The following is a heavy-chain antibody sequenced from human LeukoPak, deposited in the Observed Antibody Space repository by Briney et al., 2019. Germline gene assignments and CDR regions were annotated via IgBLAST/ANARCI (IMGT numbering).Heavy chain of an antibody. J-gene: IGHJ4*02. CDR2: ISSSGSTI. CDR3: ARAAVAFDY. Sequence: PGGSLRPSCAASGFTFSSYEMNWVRQAPGKRLEWVSYISSSGSTIYYADSVKGRFTISRDNAKNSLYLQMNSLRAEDTAVYYCARAAVAFDYWGQGTLVTVSS. D-gene: IGHD6-19*01. CDR1: GFTFSSYE. V-gene: IGHV3-48*03.